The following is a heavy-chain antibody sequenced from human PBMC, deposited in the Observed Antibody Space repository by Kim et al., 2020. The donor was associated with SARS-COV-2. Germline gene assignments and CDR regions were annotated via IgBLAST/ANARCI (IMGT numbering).Heavy chain of an antibody. CDR1: GFSVSRYY. Sequence: GGSLRLSCAASGFSVSRYYMGWVRQAPGKGLQWVSIIYSGGTTYYADSVKGRFTISRDNSKNTLYLQMNSLRGDDTAVYYCARDPGNGLDVWGQGTTVTVSS. V-gene: IGHV3-53*01. CDR2: IYSGGTT. CDR3: ARDPGNGLDV. J-gene: IGHJ6*02.